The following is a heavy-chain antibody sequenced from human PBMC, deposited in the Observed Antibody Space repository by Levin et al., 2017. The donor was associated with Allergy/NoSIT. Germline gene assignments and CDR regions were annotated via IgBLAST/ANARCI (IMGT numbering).Heavy chain of an antibody. CDR1: GGSISSGGYS. D-gene: IGHD6-13*01. J-gene: IGHJ3*02. CDR2: IFHTGST. V-gene: IGHV4-30-2*01. CDR3: ARGYSSSWPNAFDI. Sequence: ASETLSLTCAVSGGSISSGGYSWSWIRQPPGKGLEWIGYIFHTGSTYYNPSLKSRVTISVDRSKNQFSLNLSSVTAADTAVYYCARGYSSSWPNAFDIWGQGTMVTVSS.